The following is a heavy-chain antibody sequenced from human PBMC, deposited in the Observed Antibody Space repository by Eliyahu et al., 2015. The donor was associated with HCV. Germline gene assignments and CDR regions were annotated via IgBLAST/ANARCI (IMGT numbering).Heavy chain of an antibody. J-gene: IGHJ4*02. CDR3: ARDPIAIISLHFDY. CDR2: INPNNGGT. CDR1: GYXFAGXH. Sequence: QVQLVQSGAEVKKPGASVKVSCRTSGYXFAGXHIHWMRQPPGQRLEWLGLINPNNGGTRLAQKFQGRVTMTKDTPISTAYMELSGLRSDDTAVYYCARDPIAIISLHFDYWGQGSLVTVSS. V-gene: IGHV1-2*02. D-gene: IGHD6-13*01.